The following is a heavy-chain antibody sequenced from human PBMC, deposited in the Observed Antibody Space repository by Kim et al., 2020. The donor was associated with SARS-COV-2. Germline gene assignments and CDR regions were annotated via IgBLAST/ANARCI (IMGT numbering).Heavy chain of an antibody. J-gene: IGHJ4*02. D-gene: IGHD3-3*01. V-gene: IGHV3-15*01. Sequence: KGRFTISRDDSKNTLYLQMNSLKTEDTAVYYCTTFMRDYDFWSGYYYFDYWGQGTLVTISS. CDR3: TTFMRDYDFWSGYYYFDY.